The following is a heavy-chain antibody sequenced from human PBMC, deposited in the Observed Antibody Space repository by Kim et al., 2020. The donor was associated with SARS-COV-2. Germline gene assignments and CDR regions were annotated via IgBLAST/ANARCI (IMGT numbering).Heavy chain of an antibody. Sequence: GGSLRLSCAASGFSFDDYAMHWVRQAPGKGLEWVSGISWNSGSIGYADSVKGRFTISRDNAKNSLYLQMNSLRAEDTALYYRAKDKGRYGIGGNNYYHY. J-gene: IGHJ6*01. V-gene: IGHV3-9*01. D-gene: IGHD1-26*01. CDR3: AKDKGRYGIGGNNYYHY. CDR2: ISWNSGSI. CDR1: GFSFDDYA.